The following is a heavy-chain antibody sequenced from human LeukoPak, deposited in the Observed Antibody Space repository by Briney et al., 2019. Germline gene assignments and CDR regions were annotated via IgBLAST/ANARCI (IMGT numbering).Heavy chain of an antibody. J-gene: IGHJ4*02. CDR1: GFTFSSYA. Sequence: GGSPRLSCAASGFTFSSYAMSWVRQAPGKGLEWVSAISGSGGSTYYADSVKGRFTISRDNSKNTLYLQMNSLRAEDTAVYYCAKEYYNILTGYYPPRLWGQGTLVTVSS. V-gene: IGHV3-23*01. CDR3: AKEYYNILTGYYPPRL. CDR2: ISGSGGST. D-gene: IGHD3-9*01.